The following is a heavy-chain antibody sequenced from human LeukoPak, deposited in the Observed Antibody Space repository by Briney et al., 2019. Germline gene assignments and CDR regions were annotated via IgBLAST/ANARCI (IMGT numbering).Heavy chain of an antibody. CDR3: AKDPYGSGQFDY. V-gene: IGHV3-9*01. Sequence: GGSLRLSCAASGFTFDDYAMHWVRDAPGKGLEWVSGISWNSGSIGYADSVKGRFTISRDNAKNSLYLQMNSLRAEDTALYYCAKDPYGSGQFDYWGQGTLVTVSS. J-gene: IGHJ4*02. D-gene: IGHD3-10*01. CDR1: GFTFDDYA. CDR2: ISWNSGSI.